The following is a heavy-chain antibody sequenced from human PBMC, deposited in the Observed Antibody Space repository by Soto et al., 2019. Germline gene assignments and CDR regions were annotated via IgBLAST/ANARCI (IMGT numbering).Heavy chain of an antibody. J-gene: IGHJ3*02. D-gene: IGHD3-22*01. CDR1: EFTFSSYS. CDR3: SNYRGDYYESTGYYGPDDACDI. Sequence: GGSLRLSCTASEFTFSSYSMNWVRQAPWKGLEWVSSISASGASTYYADSVKGRLIISRDNSKNTLNLQMNSLRADDTAVYYCSNYRGDYYESTGYYGPDDACDILGQGTMVTV. V-gene: IGHV3-23*01. CDR2: ISASGAST.